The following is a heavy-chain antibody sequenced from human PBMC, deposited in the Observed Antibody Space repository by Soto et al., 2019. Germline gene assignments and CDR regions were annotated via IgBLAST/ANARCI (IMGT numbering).Heavy chain of an antibody. CDR3: ARGEYCTNGVCYGSLDY. J-gene: IGHJ4*02. CDR2: ISAYNGNT. CDR1: GYTFTSYG. D-gene: IGHD2-8*01. Sequence: ASVKVSCKASGYTFTSYGISWVRQAPGQGLEWMGWISAYNGNTNYAQKLQGRVTMTTDTSTSTAYMELRSLRFDDTAVYYCARGEYCTNGVCYGSLDYWGQGILVTVSS. V-gene: IGHV1-18*01.